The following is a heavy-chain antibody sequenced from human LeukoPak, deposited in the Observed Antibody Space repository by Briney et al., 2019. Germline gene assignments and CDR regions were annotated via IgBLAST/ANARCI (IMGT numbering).Heavy chain of an antibody. CDR3: ARGVVVAAATFDY. Sequence: PGGSLRLSCAASGFTFSSYAMHWVRQAPGKGLEWVAVISYDGSNKYYADSVKGRFTISRDNSKNTLYLQMNSLRAEDTAVYYCARGVVVAAATFDYWGQGTLVTVSS. CDR2: ISYDGSNK. D-gene: IGHD2-15*01. J-gene: IGHJ4*02. V-gene: IGHV3-30*04. CDR1: GFTFSSYA.